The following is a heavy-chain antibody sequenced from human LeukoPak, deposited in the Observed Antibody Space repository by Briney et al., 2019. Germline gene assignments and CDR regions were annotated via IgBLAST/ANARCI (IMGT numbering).Heavy chain of an antibody. CDR1: GGSISSYY. Sequence: PSETLSLTCTVSGGSISSYYRSWIRQPAGKGLEWIGRIYTSGSTNYNPSLTSAVTLSIDTSKNQFSLKLSSVTAADTAVYYCARLRFLEFDWYFDLWGRGTLVTVSS. V-gene: IGHV4-4*07. D-gene: IGHD3-3*01. J-gene: IGHJ2*01. CDR3: ARLRFLEFDWYFDL. CDR2: IYTSGST.